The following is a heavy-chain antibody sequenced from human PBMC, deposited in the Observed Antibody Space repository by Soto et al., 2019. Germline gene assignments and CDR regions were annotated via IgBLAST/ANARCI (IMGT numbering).Heavy chain of an antibody. J-gene: IGHJ4*02. CDR1: GFTFSSYG. Sequence: QVQLVESGGGVVQPGRSLRLSCAASGFTFSSYGMHWVRQAPGKGLEWVAVISYDGSNKYYADSVKGRFTISRDNSKSTLYLQMNSLRAEDTAVYYCAKDLQSYSSSNYDWGQGTLVTVSS. D-gene: IGHD6-6*01. CDR3: AKDLQSYSSSNYD. CDR2: ISYDGSNK. V-gene: IGHV3-30*18.